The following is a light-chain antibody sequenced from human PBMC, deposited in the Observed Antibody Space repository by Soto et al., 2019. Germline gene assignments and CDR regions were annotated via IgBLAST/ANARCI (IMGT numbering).Light chain of an antibody. CDR3: QLYNDRPLA. CDR1: QSVSSN. CDR2: GAF. J-gene: IGKJ1*01. V-gene: IGKV3-15*01. Sequence: IEMTDSPVTLSVSQWKIVTLACSVSQSVSSNLAWYQQKPGQAPSLLIYGAFTRATGIPARFSDTGCGTERPLSKSSLQSGDFALHYIQLYNDRPLALGQGTKVDIK.